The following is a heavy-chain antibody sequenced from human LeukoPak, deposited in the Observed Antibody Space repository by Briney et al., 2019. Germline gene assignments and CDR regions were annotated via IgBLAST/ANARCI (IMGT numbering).Heavy chain of an antibody. CDR2: IKSKADGGTT. V-gene: IGHV3-15*01. Sequence: GGSLRLSCVASGFTFTNAWMTWLRQAPGKGLEWVGRIKSKADGGTTDYVASVKGRFIISRNDSRDTMYLQMNSLKIEDTGVYYCTTDKDFWGGYQDFWGQGILVSVSS. J-gene: IGHJ4*02. CDR3: TTDKDFWGGYQDF. D-gene: IGHD3-3*01. CDR1: GFTFTNAW.